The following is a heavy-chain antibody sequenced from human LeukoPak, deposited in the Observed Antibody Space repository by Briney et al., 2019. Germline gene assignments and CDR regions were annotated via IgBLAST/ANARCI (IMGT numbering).Heavy chain of an antibody. D-gene: IGHD2/OR15-2a*01. J-gene: IGHJ4*02. V-gene: IGHV1-69*04. Sequence: GASVKVSCKASGGTFSSYAISWVRQAPGQGLEWLGRIIPILGIANYAQKFQGRVTITADKSTSTAYMELSSLRSEDTAVYYCARRNTADASINFWGQGTLVTASS. CDR2: IIPILGIA. CDR1: GGTFSSYA. CDR3: ARRNTADASINF.